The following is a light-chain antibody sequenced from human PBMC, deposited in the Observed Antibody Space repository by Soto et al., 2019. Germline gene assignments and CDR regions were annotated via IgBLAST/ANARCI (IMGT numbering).Light chain of an antibody. CDR2: EVS. V-gene: IGLV2-14*01. CDR3: SSYPTGTPGV. Sequence: QSALTQPASVSGSPGQSIAISCTGTNSDVGGYNYVSWYQHHPGKAPKLMIYEVSNRPSGVSNRFSGSKSGNTASLTISGLREEDGADYYCSSYPTGTPGVFGGGTKVTV. CDR1: NSDVGGYNY. J-gene: IGLJ3*02.